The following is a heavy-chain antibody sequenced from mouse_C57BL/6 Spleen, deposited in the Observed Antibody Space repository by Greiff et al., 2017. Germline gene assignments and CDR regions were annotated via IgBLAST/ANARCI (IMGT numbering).Heavy chain of an antibody. CDR2: IWSGGST. CDR3: ARYYGNYYFDY. D-gene: IGHD2-1*01. V-gene: IGHV2-2*01. Sequence: QVQLKQSGPGLVQPSQSLSITCTVSGFSLTSYGVHWVRPSPGKGLEWLGVIWSGGSTDYNAAFISRLSISKDNSKSQVFFKMNSLQADDTAIYXCARYYGNYYFDYWGQGTTLTVSS. J-gene: IGHJ2*01. CDR1: GFSLTSYG.